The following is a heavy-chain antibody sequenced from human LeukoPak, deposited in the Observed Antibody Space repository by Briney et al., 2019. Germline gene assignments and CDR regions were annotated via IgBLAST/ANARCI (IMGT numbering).Heavy chain of an antibody. Sequence: PGGSLRLSCAASGFTFSSYGMHWVRQAPGKGLEWVAVIWYDGSNKYYADSVKGRFTISRDNSKNTLYLQMNSLRAEDTAVYYCAKSPTDIVAVPAAILAFDIWGQGTMVTVSS. V-gene: IGHV3-33*06. CDR1: GFTFSSYG. CDR2: IWYDGSNK. D-gene: IGHD2-2*01. CDR3: AKSPTDIVAVPAAILAFDI. J-gene: IGHJ3*02.